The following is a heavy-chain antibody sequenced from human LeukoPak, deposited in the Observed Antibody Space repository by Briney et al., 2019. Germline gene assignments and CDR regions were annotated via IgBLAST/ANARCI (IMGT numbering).Heavy chain of an antibody. J-gene: IGHJ4*02. CDR1: GYTFTSYY. CDR3: ARGGCSTTSCYHFDS. Sequence: ASVTVSCKASGYTFTSYYMHWMRQAPGQGLEWMGLINPSGGSTSYAQKFQGRVTMTRDMSTTTVYLGLNSLRSEDTAVYYCARGGCSTTSCYHFDSWGQRTLVTVSS. D-gene: IGHD2-2*01. V-gene: IGHV1-46*01. CDR2: INPSGGST.